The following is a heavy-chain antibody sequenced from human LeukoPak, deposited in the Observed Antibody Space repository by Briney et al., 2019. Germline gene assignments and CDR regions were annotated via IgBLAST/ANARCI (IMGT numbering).Heavy chain of an antibody. CDR3: AKGQRITIFGVVIKYYFDY. Sequence: GGSLRLSCAASGFTFSSYAMHWVRQAPGKGLEWVAVISYDGSNKYYADSVKGRFTISRDNSKNTLYLQMNSLRAEDTAVYYCAKGQRITIFGVVIKYYFDYWGQGTLVTVSS. V-gene: IGHV3-30-3*01. J-gene: IGHJ4*02. CDR2: ISYDGSNK. CDR1: GFTFSSYA. D-gene: IGHD3-3*01.